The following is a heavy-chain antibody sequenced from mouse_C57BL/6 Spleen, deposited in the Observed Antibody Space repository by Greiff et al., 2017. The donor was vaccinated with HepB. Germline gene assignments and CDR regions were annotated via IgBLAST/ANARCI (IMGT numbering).Heavy chain of an antibody. CDR3: ASSSYYGSSNWYFDV. D-gene: IGHD1-1*01. V-gene: IGHV7-3*01. CDR2: IRNKANGYTT. J-gene: IGHJ1*03. CDR1: GFTFTDYY. Sequence: EVQRVESGGGLVQPGGSLSLSCAASGFTFTDYYMSWVRQPPGKALEWLGFIRNKANGYTTEYSASVKGRFTISRDNSQSILYLQMNALRAEDSATYYCASSSYYGSSNWYFDVWGTGTTVTVSS.